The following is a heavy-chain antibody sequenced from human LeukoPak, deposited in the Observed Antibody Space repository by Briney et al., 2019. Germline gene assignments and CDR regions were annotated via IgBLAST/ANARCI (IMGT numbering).Heavy chain of an antibody. D-gene: IGHD3-16*01. CDR3: ASSVGGPQSAYYFDY. CDR1: SGSISRYY. V-gene: IGHV4-59*08. Sequence: SETLSLTCTVSSGSISRYYWSWIRQPPGKGLEWIGYINYSGYSNYNPSLKSRVTISVDTSKNQFSLNLSSVTAADTAVYYCASSVGGPQSAYYFDYWGQGTLVTVSS. J-gene: IGHJ4*02. CDR2: INYSGYS.